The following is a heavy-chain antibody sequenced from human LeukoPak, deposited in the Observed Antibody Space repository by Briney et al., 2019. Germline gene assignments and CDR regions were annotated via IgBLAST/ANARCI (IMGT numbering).Heavy chain of an antibody. J-gene: IGHJ4*02. Sequence: GGSLRLSCAAPGFTFSSYAMSWVRQPPGKGLEWVSASSGSGGSTYYAHSVKGRFTISRDNSKNPLYLQMNSLRAEDTAVYYCAKRPAVAGPYFDYWGQGTLVTVSS. V-gene: IGHV3-23*01. D-gene: IGHD6-19*01. CDR1: GFTFSSYA. CDR2: SSGSGGST. CDR3: AKRPAVAGPYFDY.